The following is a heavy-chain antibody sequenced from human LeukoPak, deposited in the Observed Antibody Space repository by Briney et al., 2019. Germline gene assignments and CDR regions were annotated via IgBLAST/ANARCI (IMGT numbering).Heavy chain of an antibody. CDR1: GFTFHNYW. D-gene: IGHD3-16*01. CDR2: IKEEGSEK. CDR3: ARGGGTFDY. J-gene: IGHJ4*02. V-gene: IGHV3-7*01. Sequence: GGSLRLSCAASGFTFHNYWMTWVRQAPGKGLEWVANIKEEGSEKNYVGSVKGRFSISRDNSKNSLFLEMNSLRAEDTAVYFCARGGGTFDYWGQGALVTVSS.